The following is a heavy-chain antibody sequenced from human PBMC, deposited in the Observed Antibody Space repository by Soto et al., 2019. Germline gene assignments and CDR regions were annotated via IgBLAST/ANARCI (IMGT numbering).Heavy chain of an antibody. V-gene: IGHV4-4*02. D-gene: IGHD2-2*01. CDR2: IYHSGST. Sequence: SETLSLTCAVSGGSISSSNWWSWVRQPPGKGLEWIGEIYHSGSTNYNPSLKSRVTISVDTSKNQLSLKLSSVTAADTAVYYCARLVVPAAGTFDYWGQGTLVTVSS. J-gene: IGHJ4*02. CDR1: GGSISSSNW. CDR3: ARLVVPAAGTFDY.